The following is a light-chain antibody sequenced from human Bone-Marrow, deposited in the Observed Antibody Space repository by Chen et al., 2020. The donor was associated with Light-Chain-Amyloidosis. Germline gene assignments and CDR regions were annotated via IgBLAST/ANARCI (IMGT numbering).Light chain of an antibody. Sequence: SYVLTHPSSVSVAPGQTATIACGGNNIGSTSVHWYQQTPGQAPLLVVYDDSDRPSGSPERLSGSNSGNTATLTISRVEDGDEADYYCQVWDRSSDRPVFGGGTKLTVI. CDR2: DDS. V-gene: IGLV3-21*02. CDR1: NIGSTS. J-gene: IGLJ3*02. CDR3: QVWDRSSDRPV.